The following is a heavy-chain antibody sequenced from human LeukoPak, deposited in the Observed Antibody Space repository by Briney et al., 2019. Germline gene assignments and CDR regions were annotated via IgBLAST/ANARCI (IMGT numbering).Heavy chain of an antibody. CDR1: GYTFTSYW. J-gene: IGHJ4*02. CDR3: ARLRYYYDFSGYFVDY. Sequence: GESLKISCKGSGYTFTSYWITWVRHMRGKGLEWMGAIAPSDSYTNYSPSFQGHVTISADKSFSTAYLHWISLKASDTAIYYCARLRYYYDFSGYFVDYWGQGTLVTVSS. D-gene: IGHD3-22*01. V-gene: IGHV5-10-1*01. CDR2: IAPSDSYT.